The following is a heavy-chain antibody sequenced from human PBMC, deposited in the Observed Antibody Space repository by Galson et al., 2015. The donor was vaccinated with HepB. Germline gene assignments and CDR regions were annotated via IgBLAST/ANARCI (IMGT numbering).Heavy chain of an antibody. D-gene: IGHD4-11*01. CDR2: ISSNTLYT. V-gene: IGHV3-11*05. J-gene: IGHJ4*02. CDR3: ARDMTTLTTCCGAYRY. Sequence: SLRLSCAVSGFTFSDYYMSWIRQAPGKGLEWISYISSNTLYTNYADSVKGRFTISRDYSKNTLYLQMNSLRAEDTAVYYCARDMTTLTTCCGAYRYWGQGTQVTVSS. CDR1: GFTFSDYY.